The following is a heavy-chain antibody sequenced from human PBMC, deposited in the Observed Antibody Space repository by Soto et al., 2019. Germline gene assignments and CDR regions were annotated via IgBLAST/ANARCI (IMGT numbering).Heavy chain of an antibody. J-gene: IGHJ6*03. Sequence: QVQLVQSGAEEKKPGASVKVSCKASGYTFTNYAMHWVRQAPGQRLEWMGWINAGNGNTKYSQKFQGRVTIPRDTSRSTAYMAARRLRFADTAMYYIARGYDLGAGMDVWGKGTTVTVSS. CDR1: GYTFTNYA. CDR3: ARGYDLGAGMDV. D-gene: IGHD3-16*01. V-gene: IGHV1-3*05. CDR2: INAGNGNT.